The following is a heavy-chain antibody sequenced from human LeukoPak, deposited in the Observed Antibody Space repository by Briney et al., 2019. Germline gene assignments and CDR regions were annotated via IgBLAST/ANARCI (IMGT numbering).Heavy chain of an antibody. J-gene: IGHJ4*02. CDR2: ISGSGGST. CDR3: AKGYYYDSSGYLFFDY. CDR1: GFTFSSYG. Sequence: PGGSLRLSCAASGFTFSSYGMSWVRQAPGKGLEWVSGISGSGGSTYYADSVKGRFTISRDNSKNTLYLQMNSLRAEDTAVYYCAKGYYYDSSGYLFFDYWGQGTLVTVSS. D-gene: IGHD3-22*01. V-gene: IGHV3-23*01.